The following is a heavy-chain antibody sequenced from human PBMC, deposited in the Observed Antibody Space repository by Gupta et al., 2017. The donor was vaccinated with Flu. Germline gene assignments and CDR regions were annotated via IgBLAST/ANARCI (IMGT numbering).Heavy chain of an antibody. CDR1: GGSISSGGYY. J-gene: IGHJ4*02. V-gene: IGHV4-31*03. CDR3: ARDMGDCSGGSCYSFDY. D-gene: IGHD2-15*01. CDR2: IYYSGST. Sequence: QVQLQESGPGLVKPSQTLSLTCTVSGGSISSGGYYWSWIRQHPGKGLEWIGYIYYSGSTYYNPSLKSRVTISVDTSKNQFSLKLSSVTAADTAVYYCARDMGDCSGGSCYSFDYWGQGTLVTGSS.